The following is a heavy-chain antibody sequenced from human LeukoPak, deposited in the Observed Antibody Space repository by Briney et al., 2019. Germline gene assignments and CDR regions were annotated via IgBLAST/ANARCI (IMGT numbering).Heavy chain of an antibody. CDR3: ARVTGFSSRDLDY. CDR2: ISYDGSNK. V-gene: IGHV3-30-3*01. J-gene: IGHJ4*02. D-gene: IGHD5-18*01. CDR1: GLTLSSYA. Sequence: PGGSLRLSCAASGLTLSSYAMDWVRQAPGKGLEWVAVISYDGSNKYYADSVKGRFTIPRDNSKNTLYPQMNSLRAEDTAVYYCARVTGFSSRDLDYWGQGTLVTVSS.